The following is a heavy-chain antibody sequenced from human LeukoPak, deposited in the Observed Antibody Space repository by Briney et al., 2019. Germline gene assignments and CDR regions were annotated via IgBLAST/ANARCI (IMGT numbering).Heavy chain of an antibody. V-gene: IGHV4-30-2*01. J-gene: IGHJ4*02. CDR2: IYHSGIT. D-gene: IGHD5-24*01. CDR1: GDSIIRGGYS. Sequence: SETLSLTCTISGDSIIRGGYSWSWIRQPPGKGLEWIGYIYHSGITYYNPSHKSRVTISQDRSKNQFSLKVSAATAADTAVYYCVRRDGYKFDSWGPGALVTVSS. CDR3: VRRDGYKFDS.